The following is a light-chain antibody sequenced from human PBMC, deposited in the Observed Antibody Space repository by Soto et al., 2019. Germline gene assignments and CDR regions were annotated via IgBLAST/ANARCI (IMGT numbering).Light chain of an antibody. CDR2: DTS. CDR3: LLSYSGARYVV. V-gene: IGLV7-46*01. J-gene: IGLJ2*01. CDR1: TGAVTSGHY. Sequence: QAVVTQAPSLTVSPGGTVTLTCGSSTGAVTSGHYPYWFQQKPGQAPRTLIYDTSNKHSWTPARFSGSLLGGKAALTLSGAQPEDEAEYYCLLSYSGARYVVFGGGTKLTVL.